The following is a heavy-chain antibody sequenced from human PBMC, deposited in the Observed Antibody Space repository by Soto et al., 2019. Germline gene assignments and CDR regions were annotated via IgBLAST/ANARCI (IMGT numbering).Heavy chain of an antibody. Sequence: GGSLRLSCAASGFTVSSNYMSWVRQAPGKGLEWVSVIYSGGSTYYADSVKGRFTISRDNSKNTLYLQMNSLRAEDTAVYYCAKVSLGALTFTDYYYYGLDVWGQGTTVTVSS. V-gene: IGHV3-53*01. CDR3: AKVSLGALTFTDYYYYGLDV. D-gene: IGHD1-26*01. CDR1: GFTVSSNY. CDR2: IYSGGST. J-gene: IGHJ6*02.